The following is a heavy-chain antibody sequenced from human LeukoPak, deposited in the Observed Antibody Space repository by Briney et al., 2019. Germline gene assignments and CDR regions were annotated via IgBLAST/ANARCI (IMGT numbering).Heavy chain of an antibody. V-gene: IGHV4-59*01. CDR1: GGSISSYY. CDR2: MYNSGST. CDR3: ASNGSPWYFDY. D-gene: IGHD1-26*01. J-gene: IGHJ4*02. Sequence: SETLSLTCSVSGGSISSYYWNWIRQPPGKGLEWIGYMYNSGSTNYNPSLKSRVTISLDMSKKQFSLKLRSVTAADTGVYYCASNGSPWYFDYWGQGTLVTVSS.